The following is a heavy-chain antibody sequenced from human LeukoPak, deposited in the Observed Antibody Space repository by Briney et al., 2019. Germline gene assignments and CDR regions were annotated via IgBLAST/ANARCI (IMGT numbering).Heavy chain of an antibody. J-gene: IGHJ4*02. CDR3: ARDRRSFDY. V-gene: IGHV1-18*01. CDR1: GYTFTNYG. CDR2: ISVYNGHT. Sequence: GASVKVSCKASGYTFTNYGINWVRQAPGQGLEWMGWISVYNGHTNYAQGLQGRVTMTTDTSTSSAYMELRSLRSDDTAVYFCARDRRSFDYWGQGTLVTVSS.